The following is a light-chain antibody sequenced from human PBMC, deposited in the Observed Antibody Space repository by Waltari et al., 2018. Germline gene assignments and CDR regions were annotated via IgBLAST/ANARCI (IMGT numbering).Light chain of an antibody. Sequence: QSVLTQPPSVSGAPGQRVTISCSGSGSNIGAGYDVHWYRQLPGKAPTLLIYGVTTRPPGVSDRLSGSQFDTSASLAIAGLQADDEADYYCQSYDTTLSVVFGGGTKLTVL. J-gene: IGLJ2*01. CDR1: GSNIGAGYD. V-gene: IGLV1-40*01. CDR2: GVT. CDR3: QSYDTTLSVV.